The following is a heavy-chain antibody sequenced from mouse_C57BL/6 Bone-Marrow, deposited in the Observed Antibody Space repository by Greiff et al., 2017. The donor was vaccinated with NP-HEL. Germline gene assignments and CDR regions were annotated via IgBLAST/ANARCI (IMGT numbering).Heavy chain of an antibody. CDR1: GFTFSSYG. CDR2: ISSGGSYT. CDR3: ARHKSPITTVPWYFDV. V-gene: IGHV5-6*03. Sequence: EVMLVESGGGLVKPGGSLKLSCAASGFTFSSYGMSWVRQTPDKRLEWVATISSGGSYTYYPDSVKGRFTISRDNAKNTLYLQMSSLKSEDTAMYYCARHKSPITTVPWYFDVWGTGTTVTVSS. J-gene: IGHJ1*03. D-gene: IGHD1-1*01.